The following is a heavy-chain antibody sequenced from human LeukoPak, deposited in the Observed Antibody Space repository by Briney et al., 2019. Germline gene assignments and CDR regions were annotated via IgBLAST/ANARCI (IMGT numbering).Heavy chain of an antibody. D-gene: IGHD5-12*01. CDR3: AKDLRYSLGAFDI. CDR1: GFTFSSYW. CDR2: IWFDGNNK. J-gene: IGHJ3*02. Sequence: PGGSLRLFCAASGFTFSSYWMSWVRQAPGKGLEGVALIWFDGNNKYFADSVKGRFTISRDNSKNTMYLQMNSLRAEDTAVYYCAKDLRYSLGAFDIWGQGTMVTVSS. V-gene: IGHV3-33*06.